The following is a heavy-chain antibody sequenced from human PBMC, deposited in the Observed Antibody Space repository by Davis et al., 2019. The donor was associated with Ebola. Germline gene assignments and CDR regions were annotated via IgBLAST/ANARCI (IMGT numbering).Heavy chain of an antibody. CDR2: ISAYNGNT. V-gene: IGHV1-18*01. J-gene: IGHJ6*02. Sequence: AASVKVSCKASGYTFTSYGISWVRQAPGQGLEWMGWISAYNGNTNYAQKLQGRVTMTTDTSTSTAYMELSSLRSEDTAVYYCARDTLPYSYGLGYYYYGMDVWGQGTTVTVSS. CDR3: ARDTLPYSYGLGYYYYGMDV. CDR1: GYTFTSYG. D-gene: IGHD5-18*01.